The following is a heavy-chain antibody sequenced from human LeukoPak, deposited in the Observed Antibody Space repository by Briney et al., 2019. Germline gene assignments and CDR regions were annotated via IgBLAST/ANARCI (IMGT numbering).Heavy chain of an antibody. CDR2: IKSKTDGGTT. CDR3: STYGSGRNLPYY. CDR1: GFTFSSYA. V-gene: IGHV3-15*01. J-gene: IGHJ4*02. Sequence: PGGSLRLSCAASGFTFSSYAMSWVRQAPGKGLEWVGRIKSKTDGGTTDNAAPVKGRFIISRDDSKNTLYLQMNSLKTEDTAVYYCSTYGSGRNLPYYWGQGTLVTVSS. D-gene: IGHD3-10*01.